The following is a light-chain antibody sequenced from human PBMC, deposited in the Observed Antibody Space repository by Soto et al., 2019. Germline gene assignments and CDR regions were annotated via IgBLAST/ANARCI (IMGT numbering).Light chain of an antibody. V-gene: IGLV1-44*01. CDR1: SSNIGSHT. CDR2: SNT. CDR3: AAWDDSLNGLV. Sequence: QSVLTQPPSASGTPGQTIAISCSGASSNIGSHTVNWYQQLPGTAPRLLIYSNTQRPSGVPDRFSGSKSGTSSSLAISGLQSEYEGDYYCAAWDDSLNGLVFGGATKLTVL. J-gene: IGLJ2*01.